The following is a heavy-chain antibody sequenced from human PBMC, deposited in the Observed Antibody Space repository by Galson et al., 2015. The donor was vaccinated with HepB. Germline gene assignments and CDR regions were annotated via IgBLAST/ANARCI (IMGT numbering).Heavy chain of an antibody. V-gene: IGHV3-11*06. CDR2: ISSSSSYT. D-gene: IGHD2/OR15-2a*01. CDR3: ARDGNSSDWFDP. J-gene: IGHJ5*02. Sequence: SLRLSCAASGFTFSDYHMSWIRQAPGKGLEWVSYISSSSSYTNYADSVKGRFTISRDNAKNSLYLQMNSLRAEDTAVYYCARDGNSSDWFDPWGQGTLVTVSS. CDR1: GFTFSDYH.